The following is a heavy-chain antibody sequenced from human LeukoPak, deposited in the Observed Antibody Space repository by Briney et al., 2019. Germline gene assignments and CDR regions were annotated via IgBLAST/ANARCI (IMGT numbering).Heavy chain of an antibody. CDR3: ARVGYSYGFEQYYYYYMDV. D-gene: IGHD5-18*01. CDR2: IIPIFGTA. V-gene: IGHV1-69*13. J-gene: IGHJ6*03. Sequence: SVKVSCKASGGTFSSYTISWVRQAPGQGLEWMGGIIPIFGTANYAQKFQGRVTITADESTSTAYMELSSLRSEDTAVYYCARVGYSYGFEQYYYYYMDVWGKGTTVTVSS. CDR1: GGTFSSYT.